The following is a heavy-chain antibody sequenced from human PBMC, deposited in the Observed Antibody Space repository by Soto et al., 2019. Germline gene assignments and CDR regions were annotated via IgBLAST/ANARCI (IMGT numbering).Heavy chain of an antibody. Sequence: ASVKVSCKASGYTFTRYAMHWVRQAPGQRLEWMGWINAGNGNTKYSQKFQGRVTITRDTSASTAYMELSSLRSEDTAVYYCARDEYCSSTSCLYNWFDPWGQGTLVTVSS. CDR3: ARDEYCSSTSCLYNWFDP. CDR1: GYTFTRYA. V-gene: IGHV1-3*01. J-gene: IGHJ5*02. CDR2: INAGNGNT. D-gene: IGHD2-2*01.